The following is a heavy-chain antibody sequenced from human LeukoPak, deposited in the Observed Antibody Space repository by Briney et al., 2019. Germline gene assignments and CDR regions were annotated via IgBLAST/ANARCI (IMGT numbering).Heavy chain of an antibody. CDR3: ARGDIVVVPAAIPGGYFDY. CDR1: GYTFTGYY. Sequence: GASVKVSCKASGYTFTGYYMHWVRQAPGQGLEWMGWINPNSGGTNYAQKFQGRVTMTRDTSISTAYMELSRLRSDDTAVYYCARGDIVVVPAAIPGGYFDYWGQGTLVTVSS. V-gene: IGHV1-2*02. CDR2: INPNSGGT. J-gene: IGHJ4*02. D-gene: IGHD2-2*02.